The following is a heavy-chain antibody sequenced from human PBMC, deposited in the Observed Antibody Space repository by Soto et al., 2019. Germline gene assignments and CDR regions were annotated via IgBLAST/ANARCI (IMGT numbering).Heavy chain of an antibody. CDR2: IIPIFGTA. V-gene: IGHV1-69*13. CDR1: GGTFSSYA. D-gene: IGHD1-26*01. CDR3: ARVEWEPGFHWFDP. J-gene: IGHJ5*02. Sequence: GASVKVSCKASGGTFSSYAISWVRQAPGQGLEWMGGIIPIFGTANYAQKFQGRVTITADESTSTAYMELGSLRSEDTAVYYCARVEWEPGFHWFDPWGQGTLVTVSS.